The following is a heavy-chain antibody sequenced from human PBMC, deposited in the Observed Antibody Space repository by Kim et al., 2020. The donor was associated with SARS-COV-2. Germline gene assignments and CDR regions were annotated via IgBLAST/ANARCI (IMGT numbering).Heavy chain of an antibody. V-gene: IGHV3-30*04. CDR3: ARDESSGWFRYYYYYYGMDV. J-gene: IGHJ6*02. CDR1: GFTFSSYA. CDR2: ISYDGSNK. D-gene: IGHD6-19*01. Sequence: GGSLRLSCAASGFTFSSYAMHWVRQAPGKGLEWVAVISYDGSNKYYVDSVKGRFTISRDNSKNTLYLQMNSLRAEDTAVYYCARDESSGWFRYYYYYYGMDVWGQGTTVTVSS.